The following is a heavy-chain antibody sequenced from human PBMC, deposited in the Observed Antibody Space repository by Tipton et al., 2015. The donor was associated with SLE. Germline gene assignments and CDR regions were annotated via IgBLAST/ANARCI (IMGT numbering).Heavy chain of an antibody. V-gene: IGHV4-34*01. CDR3: ARLQYIFGGMDV. D-gene: IGHD3-3*01. CDR1: GGSFSGNY. Sequence: TLSLTCAVFGGSFSGNYWIWIRQTPGKGLKWIGEINHRGGTNLNPSLESRVSVSKDTSKNQFSLKLTSVTAADTAVYYCARLQYIFGGMDVWGEGTTVTVSS. J-gene: IGHJ6*04. CDR2: INHRGGT.